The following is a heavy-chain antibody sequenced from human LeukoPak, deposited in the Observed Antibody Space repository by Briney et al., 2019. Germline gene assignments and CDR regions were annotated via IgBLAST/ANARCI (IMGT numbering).Heavy chain of an antibody. CDR2: IKQDGSEK. CDR3: ASARNGYFDY. V-gene: IGHV3-7*02. CDR1: GFIFSSYW. Sequence: GGSLRLSCAASGFIFSSYWMSWVRQAPGKGLEWVANIKQDGSEKYYVDSVKGRFTISRDNAKNSLYLQMNSLRAEDTAVYYCASARNGYFDYWGQGTLVTVSS. D-gene: IGHD4-11*01. J-gene: IGHJ4*02.